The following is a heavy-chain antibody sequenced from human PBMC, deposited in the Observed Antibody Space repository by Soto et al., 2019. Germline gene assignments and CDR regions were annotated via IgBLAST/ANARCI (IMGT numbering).Heavy chain of an antibody. D-gene: IGHD3-16*02. J-gene: IGHJ3*02. Sequence: QMQLVQSGPEVKKPETSVKVSCKASGFTFTSSAVQWVRQARGQRHEWIGWIVVGSGNTNYAQKFQERVTITRDMSTSTAYMELSSLRSEDTAVYYCSAMITFGGVIADDAFDIWGQGTMVTVSS. CDR3: SAMITFGGVIADDAFDI. CDR2: IVVGSGNT. CDR1: GFTFTSSA. V-gene: IGHV1-58*01.